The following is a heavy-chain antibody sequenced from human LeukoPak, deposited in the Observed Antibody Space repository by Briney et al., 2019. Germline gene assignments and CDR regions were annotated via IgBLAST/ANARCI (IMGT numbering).Heavy chain of an antibody. CDR1: GYTFTSYG. J-gene: IGHJ5*02. CDR2: ISAYNGNT. D-gene: IGHD2-2*01. Sequence: ASVKVSCKASGYTFTSYGISWVRQAPGQGLEWMGWISAYNGNTNYAQKLQGRVTMTTDTSTSTAYMELRSLRSDDTAVYYCARLVGYCSSTSCLAQTQNWFDPWGQGTLVTVSS. V-gene: IGHV1-18*01. CDR3: ARLVGYCSSTSCLAQTQNWFDP.